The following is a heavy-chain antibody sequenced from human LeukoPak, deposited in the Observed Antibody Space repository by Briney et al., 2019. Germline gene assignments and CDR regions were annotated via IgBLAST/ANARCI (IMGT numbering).Heavy chain of an antibody. D-gene: IGHD6-13*01. CDR3: AREGVATAGTAYDY. Sequence: ETLSLTCTVSGGSISSSSYYWGWVRQAPGKGLEWISTIYSDNNTFYSDSVKGRFIISRDNSKNILYLQMRSLRVDDTAVYYCAREGVATAGTAYDYWGQGTLVTVSS. J-gene: IGHJ4*02. CDR2: IYSDNNT. CDR1: GGSISSSSYY. V-gene: IGHV3-66*01.